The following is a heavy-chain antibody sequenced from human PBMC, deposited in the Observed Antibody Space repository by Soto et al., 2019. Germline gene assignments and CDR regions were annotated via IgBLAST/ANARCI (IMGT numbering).Heavy chain of an antibody. CDR1: GGSISGYY. D-gene: IGHD3-22*01. J-gene: IGHJ4*02. Sequence: SETLSLPCTVSGGSISGYYWSWIRQPPGKGLELIGYIYYSGSTNYNPSLKSRVTISVDTSKTQFSLKLSSVTAADTAVYYCARGSAYYDTSGYFDYWGQGTLITVSS. CDR2: IYYSGST. CDR3: ARGSAYYDTSGYFDY. V-gene: IGHV4-59*01.